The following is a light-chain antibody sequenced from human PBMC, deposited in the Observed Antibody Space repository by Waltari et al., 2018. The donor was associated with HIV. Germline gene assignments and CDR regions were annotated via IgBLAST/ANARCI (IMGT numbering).Light chain of an antibody. CDR3: QSYDSRAPWV. CDR2: EYK. V-gene: IGLV6-57*04. J-gene: IGLJ3*02. Sequence: NFMLTQPHSVSESPGKTVPNSCTRSSGSFASNHVQWYQQRPGSAPTTLIYEYKQRPAQAPKRLSGSIDSPSYAASLTITGLKTKDESDYTCQSYDSRAPWVYGGRTKLTVL. CDR1: SGSFASNH.